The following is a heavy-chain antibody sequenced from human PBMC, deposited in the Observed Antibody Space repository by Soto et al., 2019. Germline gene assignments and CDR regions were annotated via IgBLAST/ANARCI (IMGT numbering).Heavy chain of an antibody. J-gene: IGHJ4*02. CDR1: GGTSNNNA. V-gene: IGHV1-69*01. D-gene: IGHD3-10*01. Sequence: QVQLVQSGAEVKKPGSSVKVSCKASGGTSNNNANSWVRQAPGQGLEWMGGIVPVFGTANYAQKFRGRVRITADDSTRTLNMELSSLRSDDTAVYYCATLQGSGTYYDDDYWAQGTLVTVSS. CDR3: ATLQGSGTYYDDDY. CDR2: IVPVFGTA.